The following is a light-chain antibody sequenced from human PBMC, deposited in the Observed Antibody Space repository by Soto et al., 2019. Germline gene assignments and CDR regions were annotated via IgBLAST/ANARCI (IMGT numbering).Light chain of an antibody. CDR2: EVS. Sequence: QSVLTQPPSASGSPGQSVTISCTGTSSDVGNYNYVSWYQQHPDKAPKLMIYEVSKRPSGVPDRFSGSKSGNTASLTVSGLQAEDEADYYCSSYAGSNIVVFGGGTKVTVL. CDR1: SSDVGNYNY. V-gene: IGLV2-8*01. CDR3: SSYAGSNIVV. J-gene: IGLJ2*01.